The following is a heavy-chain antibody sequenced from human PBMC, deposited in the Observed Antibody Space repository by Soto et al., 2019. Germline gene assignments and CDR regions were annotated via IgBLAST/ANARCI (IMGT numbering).Heavy chain of an antibody. CDR1: GFTFSSYE. CDR3: ARDDPVEMATCGY. Sequence: VGSLRLSCAASGFTFSSYEMNWVRQAPGKGLEWVSYISSSGSTIYYADSVKGRFTISRDNAKNSLYLQMNSLRAEDTAVYYCARDDPVEMATCGYWGQGTLVTVSS. J-gene: IGHJ4*02. CDR2: ISSSGSTI. D-gene: IGHD5-12*01. V-gene: IGHV3-48*03.